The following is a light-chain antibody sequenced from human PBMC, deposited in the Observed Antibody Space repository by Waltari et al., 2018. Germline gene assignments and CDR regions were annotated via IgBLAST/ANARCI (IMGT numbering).Light chain of an antibody. CDR1: SSDVGFYDF. Sequence: QSALTQPASVSGSPGQSITISCTGTSSDVGFYDFVSWFQQHPGKAPTVMIYKVNNRPSGVSNRFSGSKSANTASLTISGLQAEDEADYYCSSYTRRSYWVFGGGTQLTVL. J-gene: IGLJ3*02. CDR2: KVN. V-gene: IGLV2-14*01. CDR3: SSYTRRSYWV.